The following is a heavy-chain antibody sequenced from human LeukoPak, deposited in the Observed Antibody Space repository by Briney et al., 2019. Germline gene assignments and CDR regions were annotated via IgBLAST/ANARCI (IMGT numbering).Heavy chain of an antibody. V-gene: IGHV6-1*01. Sequence: SQTLSLTCAISGDSVSSNSGVWNWIRQSPSRGLEWLGRTYYRSKWYNEYAVSVKSRITINPDTSKNQFSLQLTSVTPEDTAVYYCARSGIRGVVVTSWGQGTLVAVSS. CDR1: GDSVSSNSGV. D-gene: IGHD3-10*01. J-gene: IGHJ5*02. CDR2: TYYRSKWYN. CDR3: ARSGIRGVVVTS.